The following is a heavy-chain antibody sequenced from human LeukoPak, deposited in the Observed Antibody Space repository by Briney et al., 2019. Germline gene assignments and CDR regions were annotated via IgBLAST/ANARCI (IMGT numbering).Heavy chain of an antibody. D-gene: IGHD3-9*01. V-gene: IGHV4-39*01. J-gene: IGHJ4*02. CDR3: ASNNDILTGYVFDF. CDR2: IYYSGST. Sequence: SETLSLTCTVSGGSVSSSIYYWGWIRQPPGKGLEWIGSIYYSGSTSYNPSLKSRVTISVDTSKNQFSLKLTSVTAADTAVYYCASNNDILTGYVFDFWGQGTLVTVSS. CDR1: GGSVSSSIYY.